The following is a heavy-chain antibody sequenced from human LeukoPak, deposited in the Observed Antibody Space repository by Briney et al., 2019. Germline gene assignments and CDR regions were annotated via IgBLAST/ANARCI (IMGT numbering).Heavy chain of an antibody. V-gene: IGHV4-61*01. CDR3: ARGVRYCSRASCFRHFFDH. Sequence: SETLSLTCAVAGGSVGSGNYQWSWIRQPPGKGLEWIGNIYYSGSTNYSPSLKSRVATSLDTPKNQFSLRLNSVTARDTAVYYCARGVRYCSRASCFRHFFDHWGQGTLVTVSS. J-gene: IGHJ4*02. CDR2: IYYSGST. D-gene: IGHD2-2*01. CDR1: GGSVGSGNYQ.